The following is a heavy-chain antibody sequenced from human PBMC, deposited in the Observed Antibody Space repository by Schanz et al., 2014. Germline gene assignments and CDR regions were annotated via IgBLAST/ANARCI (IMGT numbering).Heavy chain of an antibody. CDR3: ARGRSLAWCDY. D-gene: IGHD3-3*01. Sequence: EVQLVESGGGLVKPGGSLRLSCAASGFTFSSYSMNWVRQAPGKGLEWVSSISRSSSSIYYADSVKGRFTISRDNAKNSLYLQMHSLRAEDTAVYYCARGRSLAWCDYWGQGTLVTVSS. CDR1: GFTFSSYS. J-gene: IGHJ4*02. V-gene: IGHV3-21*01. CDR2: ISRSSSSI.